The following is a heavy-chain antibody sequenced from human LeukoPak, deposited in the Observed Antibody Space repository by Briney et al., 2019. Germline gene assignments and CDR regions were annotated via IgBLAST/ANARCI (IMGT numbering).Heavy chain of an antibody. CDR3: ARRSGVLDSRDSRYYFDH. CDR2: IYYSGST. J-gene: IGHJ4*02. D-gene: IGHD3-22*01. V-gene: IGHV4-59*11. CDR1: GGSISSHY. Sequence: SETLSLTCIVSGGSISSHYWSWIRQPPGKGLEYIGYIYYSGSTDYNPSLKSRVTISLDTSKNQFSLNLTSVTAADTAVYYCARRSGVLDSRDSRYYFDHWGQGTLVTVSS.